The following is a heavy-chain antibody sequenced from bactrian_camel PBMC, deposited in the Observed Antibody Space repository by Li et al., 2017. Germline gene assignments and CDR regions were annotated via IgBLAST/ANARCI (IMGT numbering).Heavy chain of an antibody. CDR1: GYTRSQAC. CDR2: IWTGDDSA. Sequence: QVQLVESGGGSVQAGGSLRLSCVVSGYTRSQACLGWFRQVPGKRREGVAYIWTGDDSAYYRDYLKGRFTISQDKGTNTLHLQMNSLQPEDTSMYYCAAESTDGNCFFHGGYRYWGQGTQVTVS. CDR3: AAESTDGNCFFHGGYRY. V-gene: IGHV3S1*01. J-gene: IGHJ4*01. D-gene: IGHD6*01.